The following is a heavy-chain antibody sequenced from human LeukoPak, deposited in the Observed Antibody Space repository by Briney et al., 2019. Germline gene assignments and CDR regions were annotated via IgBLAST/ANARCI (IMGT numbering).Heavy chain of an antibody. CDR3: ARDPEYSSSWYREGYFDL. CDR1: GYTFSSYE. V-gene: IGHV3-48*03. Sequence: GGSLRLSCAASGYTFSSYEMNWVRQAPGKGLEWVSYISSSGSTIYYADSVKGRFTISRDNAENSLYLQMNSLRAEDTAVYYCARDPEYSSSWYREGYFDLWGRGTLVTVSS. D-gene: IGHD6-13*01. CDR2: ISSSGSTI. J-gene: IGHJ2*01.